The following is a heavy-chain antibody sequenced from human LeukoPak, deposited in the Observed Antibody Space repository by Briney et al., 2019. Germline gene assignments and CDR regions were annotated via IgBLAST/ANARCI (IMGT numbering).Heavy chain of an antibody. CDR2: IKQDGSEK. CDR3: ARARYSSGWRFDY. J-gene: IGHJ4*02. D-gene: IGHD6-19*01. Sequence: GGSLRLSCAASGFTFSSYAMSWVRQAPGKGLEWVANIKQDGSEKYYVDSVKGRFTISRDNAKNSLYLQMNSLRAEDTAVYYCARARYSSGWRFDYWGQGTLVTVSS. CDR1: GFTFSSYA. V-gene: IGHV3-7*01.